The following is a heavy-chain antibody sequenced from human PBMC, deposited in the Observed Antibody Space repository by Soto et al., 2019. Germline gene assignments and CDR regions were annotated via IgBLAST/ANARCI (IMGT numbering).Heavy chain of an antibody. V-gene: IGHV4-61*01. D-gene: IGHD2-21*02. CDR3: ARHLSLCGADCYLQWFDP. CDR1: GGSVTSGSYY. CDR2: IYYSGST. J-gene: IGHJ5*02. Sequence: PSETLSLTCTVSGGSVTSGSYYWSWIRQPPGKGLEWIGYIYYSGSTNYNPSLKSRVTISVDTSKNQFSLNLSSVTAADTAVYYCARHLSLCGADCYLQWFDPWGQGILVTVSS.